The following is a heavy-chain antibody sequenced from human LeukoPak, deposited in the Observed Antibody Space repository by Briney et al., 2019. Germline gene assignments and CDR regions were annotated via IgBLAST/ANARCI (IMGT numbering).Heavy chain of an antibody. CDR1: GGSISSSSYY. D-gene: IGHD6-19*01. V-gene: IGHV4-39*02. J-gene: IGHJ4*02. Sequence: SETLSLTCTVSGGSISSSSYYWGWIRQPPGKGLEWIGSIYYSGSTYYNPSLKSRVTISVDTSKNQISLKLSSVTAADTAVYYCARDQRYSSGWYGYWGQGTLVTVSS. CDR3: ARDQRYSSGWYGY. CDR2: IYYSGST.